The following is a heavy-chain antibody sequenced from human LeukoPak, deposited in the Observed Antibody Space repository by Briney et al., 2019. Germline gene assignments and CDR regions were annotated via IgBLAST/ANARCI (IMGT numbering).Heavy chain of an antibody. J-gene: IGHJ6*03. D-gene: IGHD6-6*01. V-gene: IGHV3-7*01. CDR1: GFTFSNYA. CDR3: ARDESSSSGLHYYYYMDV. CDR2: IKQDGSEK. Sequence: PGGSLRLSCAASGFTFSNYAMSWVRQAPGKGLEWVANIKQDGSEKYYVDSVKGRFTISRDNAKNSLYLQMNSLRAEDTAVYYCARDESSSSGLHYYYYMDVWGKGTTVTVSS.